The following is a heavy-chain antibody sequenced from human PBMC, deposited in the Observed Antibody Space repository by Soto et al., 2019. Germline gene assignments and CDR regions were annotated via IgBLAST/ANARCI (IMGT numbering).Heavy chain of an antibody. Sequence: QVQLVQSGAEVKKPGASVKVSCKASGYTFTSYYMHWVRQAPGQGLEWMGIINPRGGSTSYAQKFQGRVTRTRERCTSTVAMELSSLRSEATAVYYGARAPHYDSSGYPSDCWGQGTLVTVSS. CDR1: GYTFTSYY. J-gene: IGHJ4*02. CDR3: ARAPHYDSSGYPSDC. CDR2: INPRGGST. D-gene: IGHD3-22*01. V-gene: IGHV1-46*01.